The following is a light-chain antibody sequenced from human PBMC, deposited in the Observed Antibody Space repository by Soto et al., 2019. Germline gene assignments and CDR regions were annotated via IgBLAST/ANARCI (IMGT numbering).Light chain of an antibody. V-gene: IGKV1-9*01. Sequence: DIQLTQSPSFLSASVGDRVTITCRASQGISSYLAWYQQKPGKAPKLLIYAASTLQSGVPSRFSGSGSGTEFTLAITALQPEDFATYYCQQLNSYPWTFGRGTEVVIK. CDR2: AAS. J-gene: IGKJ1*01. CDR1: QGISSY. CDR3: QQLNSYPWT.